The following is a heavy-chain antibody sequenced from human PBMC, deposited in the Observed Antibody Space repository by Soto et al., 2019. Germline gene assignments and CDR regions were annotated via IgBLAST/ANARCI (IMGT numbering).Heavy chain of an antibody. D-gene: IGHD3-10*01. CDR1: GFSFSRYA. J-gene: IGHJ4*02. Sequence: PGGSLRLSCAASGFSFSRYAMSWVRQAPGKGLEWVSAIDGSAGSTYYADSVKGRFTISRDNFKDKLYLQMNSLRAEDTAIYYCAKDETYYYGSGTPTFFDYWGQGARVTVSS. V-gene: IGHV3-23*01. CDR2: IDGSAGST. CDR3: AKDETYYYGSGTPTFFDY.